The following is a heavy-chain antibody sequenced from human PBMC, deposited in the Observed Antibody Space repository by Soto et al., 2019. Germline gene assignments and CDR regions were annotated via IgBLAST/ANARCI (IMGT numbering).Heavy chain of an antibody. D-gene: IGHD5-18*01. V-gene: IGHV1-18*01. Sequence: ASVKVSCKASGYIFISYGISWVRQAPGQGLEWMGRISPYNGNTNYAQNLQGRVTMTTDTSTSTAYMELRSLRSDDTAVYYCAREGYSYGYSAWGQGTLVTVSS. J-gene: IGHJ5*02. CDR1: GYIFISYG. CDR3: AREGYSYGYSA. CDR2: ISPYNGNT.